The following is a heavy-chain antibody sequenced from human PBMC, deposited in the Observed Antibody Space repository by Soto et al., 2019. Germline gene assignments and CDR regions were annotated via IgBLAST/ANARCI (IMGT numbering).Heavy chain of an antibody. V-gene: IGHV3-30*18. D-gene: IGHD6-13*01. CDR1: GFTFISYG. CDR3: AKCPGVAAAGPPFDP. J-gene: IGHJ5*02. CDR2: ISYDGSNK. Sequence: WGSLRLSCAASGFTFISYGIHLVRQSPFKGLEWVAVISYDGSNKYYADSVKGRFTISRDNSKNTLYLQMNSLRAEDSAVYYCAKCPGVAAAGPPFDPWGQGTLVTVSS.